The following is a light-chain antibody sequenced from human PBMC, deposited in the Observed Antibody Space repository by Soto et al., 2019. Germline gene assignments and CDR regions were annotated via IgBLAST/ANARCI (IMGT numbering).Light chain of an antibody. CDR3: QQYNSYPWT. J-gene: IGKJ1*01. CDR2: KAS. CDR1: QSISSW. Sequence: DIQMTHSPSTLSASVGDRVTITCRASQSISSWLAWYQQKPGKAPNLLIYKASRLEIEVPSRFSGSGSGTAFTLTISSLQPDAFATYYCQQYNSYPWTFGQVTKVDIK. V-gene: IGKV1-5*03.